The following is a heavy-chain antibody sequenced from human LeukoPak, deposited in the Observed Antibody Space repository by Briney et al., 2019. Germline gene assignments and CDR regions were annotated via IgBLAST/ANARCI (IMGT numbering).Heavy chain of an antibody. D-gene: IGHD3-3*01. Sequence: GESLQISCKGSGYSFTSYWIGWGRQMPGKGLEWMGIIYPGDSDTRYSPSFQGQVTISADKSISTAYLQWSSLKASDTAMYYCARSYYDFWSGYYPYYFDYWGQGTLVTVSS. J-gene: IGHJ4*02. CDR2: IYPGDSDT. CDR1: GYSFTSYW. V-gene: IGHV5-51*01. CDR3: ARSYYDFWSGYYPYYFDY.